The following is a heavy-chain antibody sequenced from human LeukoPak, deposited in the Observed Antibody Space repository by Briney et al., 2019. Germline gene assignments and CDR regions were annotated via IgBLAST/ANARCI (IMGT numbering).Heavy chain of an antibody. V-gene: IGHV3-33*06. J-gene: IGHJ4*02. D-gene: IGHD4-11*01. CDR2: IWSDGTNK. CDR3: AKDIERGFDYTNSLDY. CDR1: GFTFTSYG. Sequence: GKSLRLSYAASGFTFTSYGMHWVRQAPGKGLEWVAVIWSDGTNKYYADSVKGRFAISRDDSNNMVYLQMNSLRVEDTAVYYCAKDIERGFDYTNSLDYWGQGTLVTVSS.